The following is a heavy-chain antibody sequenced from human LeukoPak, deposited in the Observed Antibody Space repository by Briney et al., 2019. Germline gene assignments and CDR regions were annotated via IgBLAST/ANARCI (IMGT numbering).Heavy chain of an antibody. CDR2: TYPGDSDT. CDR3: AKRGYSYGYAFDI. CDR1: GYSFTSYW. Sequence: GDSLKISCQGSGYSFTSYWIGWVRQMPGKGLEWMGITYPGDSDTRYSPSFQGQVTISADKSINTAYLQWSSLKASDTAMYYCAKRGYSYGYAFDIWGQGTMVTVSS. V-gene: IGHV5-51*01. J-gene: IGHJ3*02. D-gene: IGHD5-18*01.